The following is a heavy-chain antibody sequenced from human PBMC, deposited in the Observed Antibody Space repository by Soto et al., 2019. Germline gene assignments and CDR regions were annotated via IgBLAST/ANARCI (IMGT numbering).Heavy chain of an antibody. D-gene: IGHD2-2*01. V-gene: IGHV4-39*01. J-gene: IGHJ6*02. Sequence: PSETLSLTGSVSGGSLSSGPYSWGWIRQPPGKGLEWIGTFYYSGSTHYNPSLASRVTISVDTSKNQFSLKVTSVTAADTAMYYCARLGGYCSSTSCYGYYGMDVWGQGTTVTVS. CDR2: FYYSGST. CDR1: GGSLSSGPYS. CDR3: ARLGGYCSSTSCYGYYGMDV.